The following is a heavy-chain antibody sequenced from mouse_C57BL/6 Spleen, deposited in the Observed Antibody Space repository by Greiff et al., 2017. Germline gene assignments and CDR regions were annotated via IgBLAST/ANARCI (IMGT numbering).Heavy chain of an antibody. J-gene: IGHJ3*01. Sequence: VQLQQSGPELVKPGASVKISCKASGYSFTDYNMNWVKQSNGKSLEWIGVIHPNYGTTSYNQKFKGKATLTVDKSSSTAYMQLNSLTSENSAVYYCAKSYYYGSSYFWFAYWGQGTLVTVSA. V-gene: IGHV1-39*01. CDR1: GYSFTDYN. CDR2: IHPNYGTT. D-gene: IGHD1-1*01. CDR3: AKSYYYGSSYFWFAY.